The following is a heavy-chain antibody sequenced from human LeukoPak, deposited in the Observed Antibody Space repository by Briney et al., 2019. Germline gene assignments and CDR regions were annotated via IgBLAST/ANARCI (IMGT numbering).Heavy chain of an antibody. CDR1: GGSITNTNYY. J-gene: IGHJ4*02. CDR3: ARSRRGSSSRGAFDY. D-gene: IGHD6-6*01. V-gene: IGHV4-39*07. Sequence: KPSETLSLTCTVSGGSITNTNYYWAWIRQPPGEGLEWIGSVYHSGITYYTPSLKSRVTISVDTSKNQLSLKLSSVTAADTAVYYCARSRRGSSSRGAFDYWGQGTLVTVSS. CDR2: VYHSGIT.